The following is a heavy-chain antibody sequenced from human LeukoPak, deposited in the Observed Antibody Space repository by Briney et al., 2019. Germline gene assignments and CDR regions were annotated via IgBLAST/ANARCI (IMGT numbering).Heavy chain of an antibody. J-gene: IGHJ3*02. V-gene: IGHV5-51*01. CDR3: ARRGRGGSGFEDAFDI. Sequence: GESLKISCKGSGYTFTSYWIGWVRQMPGKGLERMGIIYPGDSDTTYSPSFQGQVTISADKSISTAYVQWSSLKASDSAIYYCARRGRGGSGFEDAFDIWGQGTMVTVSS. D-gene: IGHD3-10*01. CDR1: GYTFTSYW. CDR2: IYPGDSDT.